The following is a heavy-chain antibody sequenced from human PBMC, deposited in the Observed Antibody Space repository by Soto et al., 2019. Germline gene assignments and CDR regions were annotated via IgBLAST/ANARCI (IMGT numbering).Heavy chain of an antibody. D-gene: IGHD3-16*01. J-gene: IGHJ6*02. CDR2: IIPIFATA. CDR1: GGTFSKYA. CDR3: SRVETYLGV. Sequence: QVQLVQSGAEVKRPRSSVKVSCKASGGTFSKYAITWVRQAPGQGLEWMGGIIPIFATAKYAQKFQGRVSITADESTSIAHMVLRSLRSEDTAVYYCSRVETYLGVWGHGTTLIVSS. V-gene: IGHV1-69*01.